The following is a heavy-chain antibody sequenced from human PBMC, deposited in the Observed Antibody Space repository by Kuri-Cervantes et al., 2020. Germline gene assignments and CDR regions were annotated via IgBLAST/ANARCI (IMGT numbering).Heavy chain of an antibody. Sequence: SETLSLTCTVSGGSISSYYWSWIRQPAGKGLEWIGRIYTSGSTNYNPSLKSRVTMSVDTSKNQFSLKLSSVTAADTAVYYCAREGYYDSSGYYYESHYYGMDVWGQGTTVTVSS. V-gene: IGHV4-4*07. CDR1: GGSISSYY. CDR3: AREGYYDSSGYYYESHYYGMDV. J-gene: IGHJ6*02. CDR2: IYTSGST. D-gene: IGHD3-22*01.